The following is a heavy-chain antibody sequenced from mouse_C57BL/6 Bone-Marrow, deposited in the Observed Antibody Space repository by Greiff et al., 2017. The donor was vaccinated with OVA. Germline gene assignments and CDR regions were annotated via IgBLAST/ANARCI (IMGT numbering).Heavy chain of an antibody. Sequence: QVQLQQPGAELVMPGASVKLSCKASGYTFTSYWMHWVKQRPGQGLEWIGEIDPSDSYTNYNQKFKGKSTLTVDKSSSTAYMQLSSLTSEDSAVYYCAREELWPFAYWGQGTLVTVSA. CDR2: IDPSDSYT. V-gene: IGHV1-69*01. CDR3: AREELWPFAY. CDR1: GYTFTSYW. D-gene: IGHD1-1*02. J-gene: IGHJ3*01.